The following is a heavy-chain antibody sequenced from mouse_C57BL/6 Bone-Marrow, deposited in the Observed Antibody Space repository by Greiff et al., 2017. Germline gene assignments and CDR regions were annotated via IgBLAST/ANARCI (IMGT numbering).Heavy chain of an antibody. Sequence: VQLQQSGTVLARPGASVKMSCKTSGYTFTSYWMHWVKQRPGQGLEWIGAIYPGNSDTSYNQKFKGKAKLTAVTSASTAYMELSSLTNEDSAVYYCTRATVVEGDYAMDYWGQGTSVTVSS. CDR1: GYTFTSYW. J-gene: IGHJ4*01. V-gene: IGHV1-5*01. D-gene: IGHD1-1*01. CDR3: TRATVVEGDYAMDY. CDR2: IYPGNSDT.